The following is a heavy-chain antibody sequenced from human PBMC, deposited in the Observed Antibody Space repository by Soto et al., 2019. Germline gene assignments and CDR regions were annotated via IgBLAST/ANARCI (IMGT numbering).Heavy chain of an antibody. J-gene: IGHJ4*02. CDR1: GFTFSIYS. V-gene: IGHV3-48*02. D-gene: IGHD6-19*01. CDR2: ITSDTLTI. Sequence: EVQLVESGGGLVQPGGSLRLSCAASGFTFSIYSMNWVRQAPGKGLEWFSYITSDTLTIKYTDSVKGQFTISRDNAKNSLYLQMNSLRDEDTAVYFCARSVEGHFDYWGQGTVVTVSS. CDR3: ARSVEGHFDY.